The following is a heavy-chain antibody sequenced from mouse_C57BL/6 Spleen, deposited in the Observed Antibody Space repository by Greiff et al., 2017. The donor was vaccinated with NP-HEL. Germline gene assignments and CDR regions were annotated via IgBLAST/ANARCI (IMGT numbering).Heavy chain of an antibody. CDR2: INPSTGGT. CDR1: GYSFTGYY. V-gene: IGHV1-42*01. J-gene: IGHJ2*01. D-gene: IGHD3-2*02. CDR3: ARSGVSYFDY. Sequence: EVQGVESGPELVKPGASVKISCKASGYSFTGYYMNWVKQSPEKSLEWIGEINPSTGGTTYNQKFKAKATLTVDKSSSTAYMQLKSLTSEDAAVYYCARSGVSYFDYWGQGTTLTVSS.